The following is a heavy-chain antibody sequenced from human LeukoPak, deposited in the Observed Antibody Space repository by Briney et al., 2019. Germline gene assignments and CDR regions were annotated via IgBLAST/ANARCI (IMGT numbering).Heavy chain of an antibody. CDR2: LSGSGGTT. V-gene: IGHV3-23*01. J-gene: IGHJ4*02. CDR3: AKGHSSSWYHYFDY. D-gene: IGHD6-13*01. Sequence: GGSLRLSCAASGFTFSSYGMSWVRQAPGKGLEWVSALSGSGGTTYYADSVKGRFTISRDNSKNTLYLQMNSLRAEDTAVYYCAKGHSSSWYHYFDYWGQGTLVTVSS. CDR1: GFTFSSYG.